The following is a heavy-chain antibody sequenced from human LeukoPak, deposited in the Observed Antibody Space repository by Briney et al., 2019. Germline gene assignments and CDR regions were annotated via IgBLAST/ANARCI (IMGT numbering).Heavy chain of an antibody. D-gene: IGHD5-18*01. CDR1: GFTFDDYA. Sequence: GGSLRLSCGASGFTFDDYAMHWVRQVPGKGLAWVSGISWNSGNIGYADSVKGRFTISRDNAKNSLYLQMNSLRAEDTALYYCAKVSNVGYSYGSSDYWGQGTLVTVSS. J-gene: IGHJ4*02. CDR3: AKVSNVGYSYGSSDY. CDR2: ISWNSGNI. V-gene: IGHV3-9*01.